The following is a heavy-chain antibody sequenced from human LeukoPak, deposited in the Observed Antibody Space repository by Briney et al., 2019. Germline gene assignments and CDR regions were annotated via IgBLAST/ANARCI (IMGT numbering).Heavy chain of an antibody. CDR3: ARVLRGFTYGKFDY. CDR2: ISDSDSST. D-gene: IGHD5-18*01. V-gene: IGHV3-23*01. J-gene: IGHJ4*02. Sequence: GGAGRLSCAASGFTFSSHGMSWVRQAPGKGLEWVSGISDSDSSTYYADSVKGRFTISRDNSKNTLYLQMNNLRAADTAVYFCARVLRGFTYGKFDYWGPGTLVAVSS. CDR1: GFTFSSHG.